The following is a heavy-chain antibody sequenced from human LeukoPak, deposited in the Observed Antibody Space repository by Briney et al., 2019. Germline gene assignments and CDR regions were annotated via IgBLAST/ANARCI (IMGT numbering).Heavy chain of an antibody. CDR2: INHSGST. Sequence: PSETLSLTCAVYGGSFSGYYWSWIRQPPGKGLEWIGEINHSGSTNYNPSLKSRVTISVDTSKNQFSLKLSSVTAADTALYYCARGRFTGGGFGESHDWGQGTLVTVSS. D-gene: IGHD3-10*01. CDR1: GGSFSGYY. J-gene: IGHJ4*02. V-gene: IGHV4-34*01. CDR3: ARGRFTGGGFGESHD.